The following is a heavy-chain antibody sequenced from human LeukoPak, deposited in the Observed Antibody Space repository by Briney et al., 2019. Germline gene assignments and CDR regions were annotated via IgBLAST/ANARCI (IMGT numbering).Heavy chain of an antibody. V-gene: IGHV4-34*01. Sequence: SETLSLTCAVYGGSFSGYYWSWIRQPPGKGLEWIGEINHSGSTNYNPSLKSRVTISVDTSKNQFSLKLSSVTAADTAVYYCARDSSGRARGVIAYWGQGTLVTVSS. CDR3: ARDSSGRARGVIAY. CDR1: GGSFSGYY. J-gene: IGHJ4*02. D-gene: IGHD3-10*01. CDR2: INHSGST.